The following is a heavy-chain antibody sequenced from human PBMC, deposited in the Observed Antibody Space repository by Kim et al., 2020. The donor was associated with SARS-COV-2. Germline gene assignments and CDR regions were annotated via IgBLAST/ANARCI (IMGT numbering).Heavy chain of an antibody. CDR3: ARDHRYCSSTTCYGEAIDY. V-gene: IGHV1-3*01. D-gene: IGHD2-2*01. CDR2: INAGTGNT. Sequence: ASVKVSCQPSGYTFTTYGMHWVRQAPGQRLEWMGWINAGTGNTKYSQKFQGRVTITRDTSASTAYMELSSLRSEDTAVYYCARDHRYCSSTTCYGEAIDYWGQGTLVTVSS. J-gene: IGHJ4*02. CDR1: GYTFTTYG.